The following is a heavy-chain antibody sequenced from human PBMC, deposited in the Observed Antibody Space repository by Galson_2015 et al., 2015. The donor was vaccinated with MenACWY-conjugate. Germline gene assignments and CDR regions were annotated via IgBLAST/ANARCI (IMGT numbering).Heavy chain of an antibody. CDR2: NHHSGST. V-gene: IGHV4-38-2*02. J-gene: IGHJ4*02. D-gene: IGHD3-10*01. CDR1: GYSISSGSF. CDR3: ARRVRRLTKPFDS. Sequence: ETLSLTCTVSGYSISSGSFWAWIRQTPGKGLEWLGNNHHSGSTYYNPSLGNRITRSLDKYKKQVSLSLNSVTAADSAVYYCARRVRRLTKPFDSWGQGLLVTVSS.